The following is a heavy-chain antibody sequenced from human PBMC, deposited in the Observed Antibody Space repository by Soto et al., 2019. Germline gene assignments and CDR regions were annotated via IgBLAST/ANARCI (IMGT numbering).Heavy chain of an antibody. D-gene: IGHD6-19*01. CDR2: ISSSGTSA. V-gene: IGHV3-11*05. CDR1: GFTFSAVY. J-gene: IGHJ4*02. CDR3: ARDRGAVTGQYFDY. Sequence: QVQLEDSGGGLVKPGGSLRLSCAASGFTFSAVYMSLILQAPNKGLEYISYISSSGTSANYADSVTGRFTISRDNANNSLYLQMNSLRAEDTAVYYCARDRGAVTGQYFDYWGQGALVTVSS.